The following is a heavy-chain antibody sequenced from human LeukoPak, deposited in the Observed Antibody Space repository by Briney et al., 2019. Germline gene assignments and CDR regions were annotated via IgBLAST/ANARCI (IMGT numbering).Heavy chain of an antibody. J-gene: IGHJ4*02. D-gene: IGHD2-2*01. Sequence: SETLFLTCTVSGGSINTPNYYWGWIRQTPGKGLEWIGNIFYSGGTYYSPSLTSRVTISLDTSRNQFSLKLNSVTAADTAVYYCARGVVPAADVDYWGQGTLVTVSS. CDR1: GGSINTPNYY. CDR2: IFYSGGT. CDR3: ARGVVPAADVDY. V-gene: IGHV4-39*07.